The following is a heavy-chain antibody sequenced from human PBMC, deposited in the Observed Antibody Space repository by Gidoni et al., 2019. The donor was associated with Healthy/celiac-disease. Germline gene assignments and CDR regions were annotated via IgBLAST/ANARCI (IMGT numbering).Heavy chain of an antibody. D-gene: IGHD6-13*01. CDR1: GFTFNSSA. J-gene: IGHJ6*02. CDR3: AADLGGSSSQAYYYYYYGMDV. CDR2: IVVGSGKT. V-gene: IGHV1-58*01. Sequence: QMQLVQSGPEVKQPGTSVKVSCKASGFTFNSSAVQWGRQARGQRLEWIGWIVVGSGKTNYAQKFQERVTITRDMSTSTAYMELSSLRSEDTAVYYCAADLGGSSSQAYYYYYYGMDVWGQGTTVTVSS.